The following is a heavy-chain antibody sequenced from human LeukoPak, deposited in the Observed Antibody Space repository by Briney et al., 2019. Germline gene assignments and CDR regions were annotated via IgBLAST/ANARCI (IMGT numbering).Heavy chain of an antibody. V-gene: IGHV4-34*01. CDR1: GGSFSGYY. CDR2: INHSGST. J-gene: IGHJ4*02. D-gene: IGHD3-10*01. Sequence: PLETLSLTCAVYGGSFSGYYWSWIRQPPGKGLEWIGEINHSGSTNYNPSLKSRVTISVDTSKNQFSLKLSSVTAADTAVYYCARGVAYYYGSGSYFRHPHFDYWGQGTLVTVSS. CDR3: ARGVAYYYGSGSYFRHPHFDY.